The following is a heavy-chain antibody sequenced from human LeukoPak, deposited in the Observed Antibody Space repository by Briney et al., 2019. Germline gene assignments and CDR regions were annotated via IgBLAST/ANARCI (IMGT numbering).Heavy chain of an antibody. CDR3: ARGAVATTYYYDSSGYSDGLHFDY. D-gene: IGHD3-22*01. CDR2: IFYSGST. V-gene: IGHV4-59*01. CDR1: GGSISSYY. J-gene: IGHJ4*02. Sequence: SETLSLTCPVSGGSISSYYWSWIRQPPGKGLEGIGYIFYSGSTNYNPSLKSRVTISVDTSKNQFSLKLSSVTAADTAVYYCARGAVATTYYYDSSGYSDGLHFDYWGQGTLVTVSS.